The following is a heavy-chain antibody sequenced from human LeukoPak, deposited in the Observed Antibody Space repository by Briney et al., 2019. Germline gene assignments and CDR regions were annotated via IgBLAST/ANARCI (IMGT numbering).Heavy chain of an antibody. V-gene: IGHV3-48*03. Sequence: GGSLRLSCAASGLTFSNFEMNWVRQAPGKGLEWVSYISSSGSTIHYADSVKGRFTISRDNAKNSLYLQMNSLRGEDTAVYYCAREASGYSYGLDAFDIWGQGTTVTVSS. D-gene: IGHD5-18*01. CDR2: ISSSGSTI. J-gene: IGHJ3*02. CDR3: AREASGYSYGLDAFDI. CDR1: GLTFSNFE.